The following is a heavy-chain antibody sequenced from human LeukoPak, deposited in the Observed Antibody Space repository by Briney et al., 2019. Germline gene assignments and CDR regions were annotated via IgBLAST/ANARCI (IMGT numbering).Heavy chain of an antibody. CDR1: GFTFSNYW. CDR3: TSGAYYNDY. D-gene: IGHD3-22*01. V-gene: IGHV3-74*01. CDR2: INSDGSST. Sequence: PGGSLRLSCAASGFTFSNYWMYWVRQAPGKGLVWVSHINSDGSSTSYADSVKGRFTISRDNAKNTLYLQMNSLRAEDTAVCYCTSGAYYNDYWGQGTLVTVSS. J-gene: IGHJ4*02.